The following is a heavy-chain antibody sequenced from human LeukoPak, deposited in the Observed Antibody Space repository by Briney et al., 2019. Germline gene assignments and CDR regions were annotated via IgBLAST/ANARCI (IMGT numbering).Heavy chain of an antibody. CDR3: ARPYDILTGYYY. Sequence: SETLSLTCTVSGGSISSSSYYWGWIRQPPGKGLEWIGSIYYSGSTYHNPSLKSRVTISVDTSKNQFSLKLSSVTAADTAVYYCARPYDILTGYYYWGQGTLVTVSS. V-gene: IGHV4-39*01. J-gene: IGHJ4*02. CDR2: IYYSGST. CDR1: GGSISSSSYY. D-gene: IGHD3-9*01.